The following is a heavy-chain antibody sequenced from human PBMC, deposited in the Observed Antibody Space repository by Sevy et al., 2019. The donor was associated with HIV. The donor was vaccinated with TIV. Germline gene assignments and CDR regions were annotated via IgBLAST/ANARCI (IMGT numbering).Heavy chain of an antibody. Sequence: SETLSLTCTVSGASIRSSGYYWGWIRQPPGQGLEWIASINYSGITFHNPSLKSRVTISADTSKSQFSLRLSSVTAADSSIYFCVGQKFTCTDGWHYLDYWGQGTLVTVSS. CDR3: VGQKFTCTDGWHYLDY. J-gene: IGHJ4*02. CDR1: GASIRSSGYY. D-gene: IGHD6-19*01. CDR2: INYSGIT. V-gene: IGHV4-39*01.